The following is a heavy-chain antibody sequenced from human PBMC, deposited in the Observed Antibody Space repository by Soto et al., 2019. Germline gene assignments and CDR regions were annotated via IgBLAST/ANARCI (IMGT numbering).Heavy chain of an antibody. J-gene: IGHJ4*02. Sequence: PGGSLRLSCVGSGFTVSNYGMHWVRQPPGKGLEWVALISDDGDKRYYADSVRGRLIISRDNSKDTLYLQMNSLGPDDTAVYFCAKARVRIVLSNSFDYWGQGPPVTAS. D-gene: IGHD2-21*01. CDR3: AKARVRIVLSNSFDY. CDR1: GFTVSNYG. V-gene: IGHV3-30*18. CDR2: ISDDGDKR.